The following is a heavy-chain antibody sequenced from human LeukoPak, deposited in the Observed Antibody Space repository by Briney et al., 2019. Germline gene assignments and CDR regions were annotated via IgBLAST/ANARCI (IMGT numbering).Heavy chain of an antibody. CDR1: GFTFSSYE. V-gene: IGHV3-48*03. D-gene: IGHD3-10*02. J-gene: IGHJ6*04. Sequence: GGSLRLSCAASGFTFSSYEMNWVRQAPGEGLGWVSYISSSGSTIYYADSVKGRFTISRDNAKNTLYLQMNSLRAEDTAVYYCAELGITMIGGVWGKGTTVTISS. CDR3: AELGITMIGGV. CDR2: ISSSGSTI.